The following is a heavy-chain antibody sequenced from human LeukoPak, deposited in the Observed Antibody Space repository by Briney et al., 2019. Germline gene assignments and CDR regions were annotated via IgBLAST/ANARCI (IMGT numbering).Heavy chain of an antibody. Sequence: PSETLSLTCTVSGGSISSGDYYWSWIRQPPGKGLEWIGYIYYSGSTYYNPSLKSRVTISVDTSKNQFSLKLNSVTAADTAVYYCARYVVVVPAPIHAFDIWGQGTMVTVSS. D-gene: IGHD2-2*01. V-gene: IGHV4-30-4*01. CDR1: GGSISSGDYY. J-gene: IGHJ3*02. CDR2: IYYSGST. CDR3: ARYVVVVPAPIHAFDI.